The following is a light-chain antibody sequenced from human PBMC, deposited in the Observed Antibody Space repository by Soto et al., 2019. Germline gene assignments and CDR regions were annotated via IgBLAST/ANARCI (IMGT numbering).Light chain of an antibody. CDR1: QPVTNY. CDR2: AAS. J-gene: IGKJ1*01. CDR3: QQSYIAPWT. V-gene: IGKV1-39*01. Sequence: DLQRTQSTSSRSASVGDRVTITFRASQPVTNYLSWYQQKPGKAPTLLLYAASRLQSGVPSRFSAGGSGTEFTLSINSLLPEDFATYYCQQSYIAPWTFGQGTKVDIK.